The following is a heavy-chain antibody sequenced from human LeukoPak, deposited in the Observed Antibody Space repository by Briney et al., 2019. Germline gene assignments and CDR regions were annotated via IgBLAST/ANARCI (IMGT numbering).Heavy chain of an antibody. CDR3: ARPPNDSSSWYEFGY. D-gene: IGHD6-13*01. J-gene: IGHJ4*02. Sequence: SETLSLTCTVSGGSISSSSYYWGWIRQPPGKGLEWIGSIYYSGSTYYNPSFKSRVTISVDTSKNQFSLKLSSVTAADTAVYYCARPPNDSSSWYEFGYWGQGTLVTVSS. V-gene: IGHV4-39*01. CDR1: GGSISSSSYY. CDR2: IYYSGST.